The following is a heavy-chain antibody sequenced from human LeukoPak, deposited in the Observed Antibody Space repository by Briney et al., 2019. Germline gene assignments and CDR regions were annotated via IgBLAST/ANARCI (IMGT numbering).Heavy chain of an antibody. CDR1: GGSISSGGYY. CDR3: ARVIVASPLSTAWFDP. CDR2: IYYSGST. Sequence: SQTLSLTCTVSGGSISSGGYYWSWIRQHPGKGLEWIGYIYYSGSTYYNPSLKSRVTISVDTSKNQFSLKLSSVTAADTDVYYCARVIVASPLSTAWFDPWGQGTLVTVSS. D-gene: IGHD2-15*01. J-gene: IGHJ5*02. V-gene: IGHV4-31*03.